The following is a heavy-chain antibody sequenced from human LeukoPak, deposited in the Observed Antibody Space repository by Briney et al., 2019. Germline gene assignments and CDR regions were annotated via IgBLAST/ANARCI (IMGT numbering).Heavy chain of an antibody. J-gene: IGHJ4*02. D-gene: IGHD3-16*02. CDR1: GGSISSSSYY. V-gene: IGHV4-39*07. Sequence: SETLSLTCTVSGGSISSSSYYWSWIRQPLGKGLEWIGEINHSGSTNYNPSLKSRVTISVDTSRKQFSLKLSSVTAADTAVYYCVPRSYRYGCFDYWGQGILVTVSS. CDR2: INHSGST. CDR3: VPRSYRYGCFDY.